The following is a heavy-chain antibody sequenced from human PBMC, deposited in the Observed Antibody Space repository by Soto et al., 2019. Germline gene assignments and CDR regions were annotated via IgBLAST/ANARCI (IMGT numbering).Heavy chain of an antibody. CDR1: GGSISSYY. CDR2: SYYSGST. V-gene: IGHV4-59*01. D-gene: IGHD3-3*01. J-gene: IGHJ6*03. CDR3: ARGRFSGYYYYYYVDV. Sequence: QVQLQESGPGLVKPSETLSLTCTVSGGSISSYYWSWIRQPPGKGLEWIGYSYYSGSTNYNPSLKSRVTISVDTSKNQFSLKLSSVTAADTAVYYCARGRFSGYYYYYYVDVWGKGTTVTVSS.